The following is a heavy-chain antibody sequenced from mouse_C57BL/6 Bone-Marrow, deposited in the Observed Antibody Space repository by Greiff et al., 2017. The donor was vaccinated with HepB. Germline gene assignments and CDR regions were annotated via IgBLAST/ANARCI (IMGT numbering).Heavy chain of an antibody. D-gene: IGHD2-4*01. CDR2: IYPGSGST. CDR1: GYTFTSYW. J-gene: IGHJ3*01. V-gene: IGHV1-55*01. CDR3: ARPPFYDYALFAY. Sequence: VQLQQSGAELVKPGASVKMSCKASGYTFTSYWITWVKQRPGQGLEWIGDIYPGSGSTNYNEKFKSKATLTVDTSSSTAYMQLSSLTSEDSAVYYCARPPFYDYALFAYWGQGTLVTVSA.